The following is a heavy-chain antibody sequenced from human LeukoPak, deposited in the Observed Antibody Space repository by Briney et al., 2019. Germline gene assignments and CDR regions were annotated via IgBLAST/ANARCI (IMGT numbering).Heavy chain of an antibody. J-gene: IGHJ4*02. CDR1: GGTFSSYA. CDR2: IIPIFGTA. V-gene: IGHV1-69*05. D-gene: IGHD4-17*01. Sequence: SSVKVSSKASGGTFSSYAISWVRQAPGQGLEWMVRIIPIFGTANYAQKFQGRVTITTDESTSTAYMELSSLRSEDTAVYYCARESHPPMTTVTNYFDYWGQGTLVTVSS. CDR3: ARESHPPMTTVTNYFDY.